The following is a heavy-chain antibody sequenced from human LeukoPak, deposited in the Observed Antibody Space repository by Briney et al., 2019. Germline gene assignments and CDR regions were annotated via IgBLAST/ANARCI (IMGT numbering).Heavy chain of an antibody. Sequence: ASVKVSCKASGYTFTSYYMHWVRQAPGQGLEWMGIINPSGGSTSYAQKFQGRVTMTRDTSTSTVYMELSSLRSEDTAVYYCARGEDIVVVPAATGPHWYFDLWGRGTLVTVSS. CDR3: ARGEDIVVVPAATGPHWYFDL. CDR1: GYTFTSYY. V-gene: IGHV1-46*01. J-gene: IGHJ2*01. CDR2: INPSGGST. D-gene: IGHD2-2*01.